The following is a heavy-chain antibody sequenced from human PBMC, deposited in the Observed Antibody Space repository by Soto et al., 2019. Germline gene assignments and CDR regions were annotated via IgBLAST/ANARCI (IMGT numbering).Heavy chain of an antibody. J-gene: IGHJ4*02. D-gene: IGHD3-10*01. V-gene: IGHV3-23*01. CDR3: AKVMASGSGGFDY. CDR1: GFTFSSYA. Sequence: GGSLRLSCAASGFTFSSYAMSWVRQAPGKGLEWVSAISGSGGSTYYADSVKGRFTISRDNSKNTLYLQMNSLRADDTAVYYCAKVMASGSGGFDYWGQGTLVTVSS. CDR2: ISGSGGST.